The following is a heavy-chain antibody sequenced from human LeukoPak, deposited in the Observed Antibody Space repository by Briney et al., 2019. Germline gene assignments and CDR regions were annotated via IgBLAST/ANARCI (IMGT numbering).Heavy chain of an antibody. CDR1: GGSISSSSYY. CDR2: IYYSGST. J-gene: IGHJ5*02. Sequence: PSETLSLTCTVSGGSISSSSYYWGWIRQPPGKGLEWIGSIYYSGSTYYNPSLKSRVTISVDTSKNQFSLKLSSVTAADTAVFYCARYPFGGANNWFDPWGQGTLVTVSS. D-gene: IGHD3-10*01. V-gene: IGHV4-39*01. CDR3: ARYPFGGANNWFDP.